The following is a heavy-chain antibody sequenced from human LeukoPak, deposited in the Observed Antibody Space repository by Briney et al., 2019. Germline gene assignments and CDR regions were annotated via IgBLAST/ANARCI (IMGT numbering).Heavy chain of an antibody. CDR2: ISGSGGST. V-gene: IGHV3-23*01. Sequence: GGSLRLSCAASGFTFSSYAMSWVRQAPGKGLEWVSAISGSGGSTYYADSVKGRFTISRDNSKNTLYLQMNSLRAEDTAVYYCARETLFYGSGSYYYGMDVWGQGTTVTVSS. CDR1: GFTFSSYA. D-gene: IGHD3-10*01. J-gene: IGHJ6*02. CDR3: ARETLFYGSGSYYYGMDV.